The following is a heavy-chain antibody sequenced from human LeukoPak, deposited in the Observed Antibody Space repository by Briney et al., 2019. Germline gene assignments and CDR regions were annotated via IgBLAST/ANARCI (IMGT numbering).Heavy chain of an antibody. V-gene: IGHV3-11*01. J-gene: IGHJ3*02. CDR2: ISSSGSTI. CDR3: ARRIYSSGWDDAFDI. Sequence: PGGSLRLPCAASGFTFSDYYMSWIRQAPGKGLEWVSYISSSGSTIYYADSVKGRFTISRDNAKNSLYLQMNSLRAEDTAVYYCARRIYSSGWDDAFDIWGQGTMVTVSS. D-gene: IGHD6-19*01. CDR1: GFTFSDYY.